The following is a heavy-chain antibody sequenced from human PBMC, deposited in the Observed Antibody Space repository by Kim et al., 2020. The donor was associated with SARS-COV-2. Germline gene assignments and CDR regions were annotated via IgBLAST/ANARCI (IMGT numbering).Heavy chain of an antibody. D-gene: IGHD6-19*01. CDR2: IYYSGST. CDR1: GGSISSSNYY. Sequence: SETLSLTCTVSGGSISSSNYYWGWIRQPPGKGLEWIGSIYYSGSTYYNPSLKSRITISVDTSKNQFSLKLSSVTAADTAVYYCAVPVAGGAFDIWGQGT. V-gene: IGHV4-39*07. CDR3: AVPVAGGAFDI. J-gene: IGHJ3*02.